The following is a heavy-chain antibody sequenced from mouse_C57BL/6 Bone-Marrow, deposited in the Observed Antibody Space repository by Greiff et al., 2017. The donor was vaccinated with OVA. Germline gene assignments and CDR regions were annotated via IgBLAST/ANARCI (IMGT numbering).Heavy chain of an antibody. CDR2: ISTLAYSI. CDR3: ARQDYDGVPLAY. V-gene: IGHV5-15*01. D-gene: IGHD2-4*01. CDR1: GFTFSDYG. J-gene: IGHJ3*01. Sequence: DVMLVESGGGLVQPGGSLKLSCAASGFTFSDYGMAWVRQAPRKGPEWVAFISTLAYSIYYADTVTGRFTFSIENAKNTLYLELSSQRSEDTAMDYCARQDYDGVPLAYWGQGTLVTVSA.